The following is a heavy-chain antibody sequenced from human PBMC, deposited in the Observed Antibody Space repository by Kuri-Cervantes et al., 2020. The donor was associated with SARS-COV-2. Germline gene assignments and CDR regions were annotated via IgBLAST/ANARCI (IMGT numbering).Heavy chain of an antibody. CDR1: GGSFSDYY. CDR3: ARGGGNEDYYYGMDV. CDR2: INHSGST. V-gene: IGHV4-34*01. Sequence: SETLSLTFAVYGGSFSDYYWSWIRQPPGKGLEWIGEINHSGSTNYNPSLKSRVTISVDTSKNQFSLKLSSVTAADTAVYYCARGGGNEDYYYGMDVWGQGTTVTSP. D-gene: IGHD4-23*01. J-gene: IGHJ6*02.